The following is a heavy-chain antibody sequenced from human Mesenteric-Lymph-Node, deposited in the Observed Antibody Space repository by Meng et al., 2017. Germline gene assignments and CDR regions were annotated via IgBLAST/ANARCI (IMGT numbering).Heavy chain of an antibody. Sequence: GGSLRLSCVSSGFSISDYYMSWIRQAPGKGLEYISYISASGATKWYADSVRGRFMLSRDNGKTSMSLQMNSLRVEDTAVYYCVIGYRGTITDWGQGTLVTVSS. CDR2: ISASGATK. V-gene: IGHV3-11*01. D-gene: IGHD1-7*01. CDR3: VIGYRGTITD. J-gene: IGHJ4*02. CDR1: GFSISDYY.